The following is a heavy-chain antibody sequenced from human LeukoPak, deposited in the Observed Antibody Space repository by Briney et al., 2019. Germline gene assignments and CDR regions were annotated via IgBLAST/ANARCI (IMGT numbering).Heavy chain of an antibody. Sequence: GGSLRLSCEASGFSFSSSWMTWVCQAPGKGLEWVATIKNDGSDKYYVDSVKGRFTLSRDNAKSSLYLQMNSLRVEDTAVYYCADLGYTDGGQGTLVTVSS. D-gene: IGHD2-15*01. CDR2: IKNDGSDK. J-gene: IGHJ4*02. CDR3: ADLGYTD. V-gene: IGHV3-7*01. CDR1: GFSFSSSW.